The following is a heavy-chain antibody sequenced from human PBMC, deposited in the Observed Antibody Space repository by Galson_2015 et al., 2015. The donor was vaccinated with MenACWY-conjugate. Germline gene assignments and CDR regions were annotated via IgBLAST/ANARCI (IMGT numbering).Heavy chain of an antibody. CDR2: INWNGVST. V-gene: IGHV3-20*04. CDR1: GFSFDDYG. CDR3: ARDRATVTNYYYDVFDV. Sequence: SLRLSCAASGFSFDDYGMSWVRQAPGKGLEWVSVINWNGVSTDYADSVKGRFTISRDNAKNSLYLQMNSLRAEDTALYYCARDRATVTNYYYDVFDVWGQGTMVTVSS. J-gene: IGHJ3*01. D-gene: IGHD4-17*01.